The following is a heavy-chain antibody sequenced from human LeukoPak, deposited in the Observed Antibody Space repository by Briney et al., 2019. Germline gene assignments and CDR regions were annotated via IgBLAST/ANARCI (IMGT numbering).Heavy chain of an antibody. CDR2: IYYSGST. D-gene: IGHD5-18*01. V-gene: IGHV4-59*08. Sequence: PSETLSLTCTVSAGSISIYYWSWIRQPPGKGLEWIGYIYYSGSTNYNPSLQSRVTISVDTSKNQFSLRLSSVTAADTAVYYCARHHRVDTPRGYFDYWGQGTLVTVSS. CDR1: AGSISIYY. CDR3: ARHHRVDTPRGYFDY. J-gene: IGHJ4*02.